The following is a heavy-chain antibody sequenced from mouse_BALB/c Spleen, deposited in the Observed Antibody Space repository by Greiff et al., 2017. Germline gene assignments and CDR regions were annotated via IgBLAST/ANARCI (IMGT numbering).Heavy chain of an antibody. J-gene: IGHJ3*01. Sequence: VQLQQSGAELARPGASVKLSCKASGYTFTSYWMQWVKQRPGQGLEWIGAIYPGDGDTRYTQKFKGKATLTADKSSSTAYMQLSSLASEDSAVYYCARSGDDGPGFAYWGQGTLVTVSA. D-gene: IGHD2-3*01. CDR3: ARSGDDGPGFAY. CDR2: IYPGDGDT. V-gene: IGHV1-87*01. CDR1: GYTFTSYW.